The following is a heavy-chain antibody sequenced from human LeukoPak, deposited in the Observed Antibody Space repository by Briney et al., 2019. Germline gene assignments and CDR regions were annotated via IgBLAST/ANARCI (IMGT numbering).Heavy chain of an antibody. Sequence: GGSLRLSCAASGFTFSSYSMNWVHQAPGKGLEWVSSISSSSSYIYYADSVKGRFTISRDNAKNSLYLQMNSLRAEDTAVYYCARGIAAAGTIYYYYYMDVWGKGTTVTISS. CDR2: ISSSSSYI. J-gene: IGHJ6*03. V-gene: IGHV3-21*01. D-gene: IGHD6-13*01. CDR1: GFTFSSYS. CDR3: ARGIAAAGTIYYYYYMDV.